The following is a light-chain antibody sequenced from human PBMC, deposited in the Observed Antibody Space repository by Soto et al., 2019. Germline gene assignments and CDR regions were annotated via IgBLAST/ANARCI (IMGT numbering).Light chain of an antibody. Sequence: DIPMTQSPSTLSASVGDRVTITCWASQNIDRWLAWYQQKPGKAPNLLIYGASNLESGVPSRFSGSGSGTEFTLTISSLRPDDFATYYCQQYNSYPWTFGQGTKVEIK. CDR1: QNIDRW. V-gene: IGKV1-5*03. CDR2: GAS. CDR3: QQYNSYPWT. J-gene: IGKJ1*01.